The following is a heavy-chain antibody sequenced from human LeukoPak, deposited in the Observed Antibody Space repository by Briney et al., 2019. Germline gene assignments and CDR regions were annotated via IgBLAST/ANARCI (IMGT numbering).Heavy chain of an antibody. CDR3: AKGGTLYRIILLFDY. V-gene: IGHV4-61*01. D-gene: IGHD1-26*01. J-gene: IGHJ4*02. CDR1: GGSVSSGSYY. CDR2: IYYSGST. Sequence: SSETLSLTCTVSGGSVSSGSYYWSWIRQPPGKGLEWIGFIYYSGSTNYNPSLKSRVTISVDTSKNQFSLKLSSVTAADTAVYYCAKGGTLYRIILLFDYWGQGTLVTVSS.